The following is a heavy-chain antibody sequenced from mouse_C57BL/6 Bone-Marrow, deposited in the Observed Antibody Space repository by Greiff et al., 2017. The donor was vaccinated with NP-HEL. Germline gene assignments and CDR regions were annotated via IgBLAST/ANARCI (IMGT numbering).Heavy chain of an antibody. D-gene: IGHD1-1*01. CDR2: IYPGGGYT. J-gene: IGHJ1*03. CDR3: ARRYGSSHWYFDV. Sequence: VQLQQSGAELVRPGTSVKMSCKASGYTFTNYWIGWAKQRPGHGLEWIGDIYPGGGYTNYNEQFKGKATMTADNTSSTAYMQFSSLTSEDSAIYYCARRYGSSHWYFDVWGTGTTVTVSS. V-gene: IGHV1-63*01. CDR1: GYTFTNYW.